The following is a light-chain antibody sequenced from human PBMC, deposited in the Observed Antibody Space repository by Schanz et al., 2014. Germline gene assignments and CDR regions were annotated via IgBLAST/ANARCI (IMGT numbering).Light chain of an antibody. CDR1: QSVSSSY. CDR3: HQYHDWPPHT. J-gene: IGKJ2*01. Sequence: EIVLTQSPGTLSLSPGERATLSCRASQSVSSSYFAWFQQKPGQAPRLLIYGASSRATGIPARFSGSGSGTDFTLTITSPQSEDFAVYYCHQYHDWPPHTFGQGTKLEIK. CDR2: GAS. V-gene: IGKV3-20*01.